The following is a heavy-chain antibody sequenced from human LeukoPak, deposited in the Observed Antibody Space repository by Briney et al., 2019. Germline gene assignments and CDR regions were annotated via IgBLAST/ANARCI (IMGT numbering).Heavy chain of an antibody. Sequence: SETLSLTCTVSGGSISGYYWNWIRQPAGKGLEWIGRIYISGSTYYNPSLKSRVTMSIVTCKNQFYLKLSSVNVADTARYYGSRTTEGGYTSGYSYYYYMDVWGKGTTVTISS. CDR3: SRTTEGGYTSGYSYYYYMDV. V-gene: IGHV4-4*07. J-gene: IGHJ6*03. CDR1: GGSISGYY. D-gene: IGHD5-24*01. CDR2: IYISGST.